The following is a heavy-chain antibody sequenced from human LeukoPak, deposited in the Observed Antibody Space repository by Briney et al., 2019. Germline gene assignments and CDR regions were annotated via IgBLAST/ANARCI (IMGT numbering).Heavy chain of an antibody. CDR3: ARDLTGSIDY. Sequence: PGGSLRLSCAASGFTFSSYSMNWVRQAPGKGLVWISLINRDGRTTRHADSVKGRFSISRDNTKNTLYLQMNSLTAEDTAVYYCARDLTGSIDYWGQGTLVTVSS. D-gene: IGHD3-9*01. V-gene: IGHV3-74*01. CDR1: GFTFSSYS. J-gene: IGHJ4*02. CDR2: INRDGRTT.